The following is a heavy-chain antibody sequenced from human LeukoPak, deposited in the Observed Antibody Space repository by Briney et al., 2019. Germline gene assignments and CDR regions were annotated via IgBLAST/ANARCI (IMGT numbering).Heavy chain of an antibody. J-gene: IGHJ6*03. CDR2: IYTSGGP. CDR3: ARVFVLGDWNYDPTGVYYYYMDV. Sequence: SETLSLTCTVSGGSISSSYWSWIRQHAGKGLEWIGRIYTSGGPTYNPSLKSRVTMSVDTSKNQFSLKLSSVTAADTAVYYCARVFVLGDWNYDPTGVYYYYMDVWGKGTTVTVSS. CDR1: GGSISSSY. D-gene: IGHD1-7*01. V-gene: IGHV4-4*07.